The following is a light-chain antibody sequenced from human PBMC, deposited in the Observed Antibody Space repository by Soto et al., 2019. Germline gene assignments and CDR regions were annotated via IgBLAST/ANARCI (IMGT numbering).Light chain of an antibody. J-gene: IGKJ2*01. CDR1: QSISSSY. CDR3: QQYASSPYT. V-gene: IGKV3-20*01. Sequence: EIVLTQSPGTLSLSPGERATLSCRASQSISSSYLAWYQQKPGQAPRLLIYGASRRATGIPDRFSGRESGTDLTITITTLEPEDSEVYVCQQYASSPYTFGQGTKVDIK. CDR2: GAS.